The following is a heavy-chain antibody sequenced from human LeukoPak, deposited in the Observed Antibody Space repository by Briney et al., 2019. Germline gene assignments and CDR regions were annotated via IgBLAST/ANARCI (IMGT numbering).Heavy chain of an antibody. CDR3: ARASGDGGSYWGY. V-gene: IGHV3-74*01. D-gene: IGHD3-16*01. CDR1: GFTLSTYW. CDR2: INSDGSRR. Sequence: PGGSLRLSYAASGFTLSTYWMHWVRQVPGMGLVWVSRINSDGSRRDYADSVKGRFTISRDNARNTLYLQMNSLRAEDTAVYYCARASGDGGSYWGYWGQGTLVTVPS. J-gene: IGHJ4*02.